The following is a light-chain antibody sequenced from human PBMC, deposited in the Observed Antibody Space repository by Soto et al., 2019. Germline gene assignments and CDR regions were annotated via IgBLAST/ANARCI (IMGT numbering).Light chain of an antibody. V-gene: IGKV3-15*01. J-gene: IGKJ5*01. Sequence: EMAMTQPPATLSVSPGEGAILSCRARQNGYNNLAWYQQKPGQAPRLLIVDASTRATGIPARFSGSGSGTEFTLTISRLQSADFAVYYCQQYEKWPPPITFGQGTRLEIK. CDR1: QNGYNN. CDR3: QQYEKWPPPIT. CDR2: DAS.